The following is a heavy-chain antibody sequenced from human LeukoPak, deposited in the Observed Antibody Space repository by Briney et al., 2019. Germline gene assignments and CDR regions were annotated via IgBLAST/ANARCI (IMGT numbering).Heavy chain of an antibody. J-gene: IGHJ4*02. D-gene: IGHD5-18*01. CDR2: ISSSGGTT. CDR1: GFTFGSYE. Sequence: SGGSLRLSCAASGFTFGSYEMNWVRQPPGKGLEWISFISSSGGTTDYADSVRGRFTISRDNAKNSLYLQMSSLGAEDTGVYYCARKPNSDVRWGQGTLVTVSS. V-gene: IGHV3-48*03. CDR3: ARKPNSDVR.